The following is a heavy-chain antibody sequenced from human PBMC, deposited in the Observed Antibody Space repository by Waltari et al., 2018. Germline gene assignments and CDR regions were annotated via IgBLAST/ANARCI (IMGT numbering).Heavy chain of an antibody. V-gene: IGHV4-59*01. J-gene: IGHJ3*02. CDR3: ARGSSSGWGADAFDI. CDR2: IYYSGST. D-gene: IGHD6-19*01. Sequence: QVQLQESGSGLVKPSETLSLTCTVSGGSISSYYWSWIRQPPGKGLEWIGYIYYSGSTNYNPALKSRVTISVDTSKNQFSLKLSSVTAADTAVYYCARGSSSGWGADAFDIWGQGTMVTVSS. CDR1: GGSISSYY.